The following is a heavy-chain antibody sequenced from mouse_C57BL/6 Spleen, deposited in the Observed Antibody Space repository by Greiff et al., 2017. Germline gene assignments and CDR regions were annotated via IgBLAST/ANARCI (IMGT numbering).Heavy chain of an antibody. Sequence: VQLQPPGAELVKPGASVKLSCKASGYTFTSYWMHWVKQRPGRGLEWIGRIDPSSGGTKYNEKFKSKATLTVDKPSSPACMQLSSLTSEDSAVYSCARNADYDAWFAYWGQGTLVTVSA. V-gene: IGHV1-72*01. CDR3: ARNADYDAWFAY. D-gene: IGHD2-4*01. CDR1: GYTFTSYW. CDR2: IDPSSGGT. J-gene: IGHJ3*01.